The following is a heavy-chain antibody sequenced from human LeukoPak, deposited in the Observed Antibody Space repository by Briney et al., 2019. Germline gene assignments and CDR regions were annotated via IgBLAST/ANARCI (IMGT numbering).Heavy chain of an antibody. CDR2: TYYRSNWFN. CDR1: GDSVSSNSAA. Sequence: SQALSLTCAISGDSVSSNSAAWNWIRQSPSRGLEWLGRTYYRSNWFNDFALSVKSRITINPDTSKNQFSLQLNSVTPEDTAVYYCAKNYGDSNWYDPWGQGTLVTVSS. D-gene: IGHD4-17*01. V-gene: IGHV6-1*01. CDR3: AKNYGDSNWYDP. J-gene: IGHJ5*02.